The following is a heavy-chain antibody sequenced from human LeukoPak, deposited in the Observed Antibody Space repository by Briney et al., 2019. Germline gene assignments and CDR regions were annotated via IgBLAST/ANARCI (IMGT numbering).Heavy chain of an antibody. CDR2: IYSSGTT. CDR1: GGSISSYY. CDR3: AREGSSGLGAFDI. Sequence: PSETLSLTCTVSGGSISSYYWSWIRQPAGKGLEWIGRIYSSGTTNYKSSLKSRVTMSVDTSKSQFSLRLTSVTAADTAVYYCAREGSSGLGAFDIWGQGTMVTVSS. J-gene: IGHJ3*02. D-gene: IGHD3-22*01. V-gene: IGHV4-4*07.